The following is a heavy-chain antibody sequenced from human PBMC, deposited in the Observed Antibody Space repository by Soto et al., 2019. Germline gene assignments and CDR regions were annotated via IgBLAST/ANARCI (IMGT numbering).Heavy chain of an antibody. CDR2: INAGNGNT. J-gene: IGHJ4*02. D-gene: IGHD3-9*01. CDR1: GYTFTSYA. V-gene: IGHV1-3*01. CDR3: ARVGYNTLTWLIDY. Sequence: ASVKVSCKASGYTFTSYAMHWVRQAPGQRLEWMGWINAGNGNTKYSQKFQGRVTITRDTSASTAYMELSSLRVEDSAIYYCARVGYNTLTWLIDYWGQGTLVTVSS.